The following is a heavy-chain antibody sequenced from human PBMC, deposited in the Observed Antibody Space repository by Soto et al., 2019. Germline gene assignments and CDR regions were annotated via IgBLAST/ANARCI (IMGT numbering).Heavy chain of an antibody. D-gene: IGHD1-26*01. V-gene: IGHV4-61*01. CDR3: ARIVVGVTVDL. Sequence: KPSETLSLTCTVSDASVWSDSYFWTWIRQPPGKGLEWIAYISHTGDTNHNPSLKSRVTISIDTSRNQFSLTVTSVTAADTAVYFCARIVVGVTVDLWGQGSLVTVSS. CDR2: ISHTGDT. CDR1: DASVWSDSYF. J-gene: IGHJ4*02.